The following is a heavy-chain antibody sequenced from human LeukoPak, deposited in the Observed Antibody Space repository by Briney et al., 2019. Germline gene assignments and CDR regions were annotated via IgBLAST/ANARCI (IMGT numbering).Heavy chain of an antibody. CDR1: GGSFSGYY. CDR2: INHSGST. Sequence: PSETLSLTCAVYGGSFSGYYWSWIRQPPGKGLEWIGEINHSGSTNYNPSLKSRVTISVDTSKNQFSLKLSSVTAADTAVYYCAHTPGYCSSTSCYGMPSYYYGMDVWGQGTTVTVSS. CDR3: AHTPGYCSSTSCYGMPSYYYGMDV. J-gene: IGHJ6*02. D-gene: IGHD2-2*01. V-gene: IGHV4-34*01.